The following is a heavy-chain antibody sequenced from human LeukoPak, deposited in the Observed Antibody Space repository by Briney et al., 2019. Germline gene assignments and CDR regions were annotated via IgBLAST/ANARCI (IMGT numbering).Heavy chain of an antibody. CDR3: AKDVIVGGTTANWYFDF. D-gene: IGHD1-26*01. V-gene: IGHV3-23*01. Sequence: PRGSLRLSCAGSGFIFSSYAMSWVRQAPGKGLEWVSATSGSGGSTYYADSVKGRFTISRDNSKNTLYLQMNSLRVEDTAVYYCAKDVIVGGTTANWYFDFWGRGTLVTVSS. CDR2: TSGSGGST. J-gene: IGHJ2*01. CDR1: GFIFSSYA.